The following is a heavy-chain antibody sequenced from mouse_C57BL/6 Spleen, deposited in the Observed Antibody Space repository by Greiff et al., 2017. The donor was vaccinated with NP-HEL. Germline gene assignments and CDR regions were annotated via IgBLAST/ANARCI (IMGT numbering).Heavy chain of an antibody. D-gene: IGHD3-1*01. V-gene: IGHV5-17*01. J-gene: IGHJ4*01. CDR2: ISSGSSTI. Sequence: EVQVVESGGGLVKPGGSLKLSCAASGFTFSDYGMHWVRQAPEKGLEWVAYISSGSSTIYYADTVKGRFTISRDNAKNTLFLQMTSLRSEDTAMYYCARSGLFYAMDYWGQGTSVTVSS. CDR3: ARSGLFYAMDY. CDR1: GFTFSDYG.